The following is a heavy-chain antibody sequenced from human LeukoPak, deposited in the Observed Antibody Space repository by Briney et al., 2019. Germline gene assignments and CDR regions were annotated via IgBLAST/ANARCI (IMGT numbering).Heavy chain of an antibody. CDR3: AKDKRKIGGTPDQLLWFGELSQGYGMDV. CDR2: ISWNSGSI. V-gene: IGHV3-9*01. CDR1: GFTFDDYA. Sequence: GGSLRLSCAASGFTFDDYAMHWVRQAPGKGLEWVSGISWNSGSIGYADSVKGRFTISRDNAKNSLYLQMNSLRAEDTALYYCAKDKRKIGGTPDQLLWFGELSQGYGMDVWGQGTTVTVSS. D-gene: IGHD3-10*01. J-gene: IGHJ6*02.